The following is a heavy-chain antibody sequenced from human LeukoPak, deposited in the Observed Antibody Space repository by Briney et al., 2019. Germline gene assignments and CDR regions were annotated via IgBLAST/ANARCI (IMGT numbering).Heavy chain of an antibody. D-gene: IGHD3-16*02. Sequence: GGSLRLSCTASGFTFGNYAVNWVRQAPGRGLEWIGLIRSKTYRGTTEYAASVKGRFTISRDDSKSIAYLQMNSLKTEDTAVYYCTSDYDYVWGSYRSSYYFDYWGQGTLVTVSS. J-gene: IGHJ4*02. CDR3: TSDYDYVWGSYRSSYYFDY. CDR1: GFTFGNYA. CDR2: IRSKTYRGTT. V-gene: IGHV3-49*04.